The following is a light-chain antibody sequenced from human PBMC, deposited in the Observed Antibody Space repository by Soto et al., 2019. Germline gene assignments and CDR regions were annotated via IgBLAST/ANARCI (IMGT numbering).Light chain of an antibody. CDR3: QQRSDWPRT. Sequence: EIVLKQSPATLSFSPGERATPSCRASQSVSSYLAWYQQRPGQAPRLLIYDASNRATGIPARFSGSGSGTDFTLTISSLEPEDFAVYYCQQRSDWPRTFGQGTKVDIK. CDR1: QSVSSY. CDR2: DAS. J-gene: IGKJ1*01. V-gene: IGKV3-11*01.